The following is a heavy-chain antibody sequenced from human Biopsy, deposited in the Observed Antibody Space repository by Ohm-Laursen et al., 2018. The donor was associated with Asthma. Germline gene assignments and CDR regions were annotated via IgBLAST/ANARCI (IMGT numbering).Heavy chain of an antibody. J-gene: IGHJ3*01. D-gene: IGHD3-9*01. V-gene: IGHV1-3*04. CDR3: ARTYYDFLTGQVKDAFGV. CDR1: GYNFISFA. CDR2: VNTGNGDT. Sequence: EASVKVSCNASGYNFISFAIHWVRQAPGQRLEWMGWVNTGNGDTKYSQKFQGRVTITRDTSASTAYMELRSLRSEDTATYYCARTYYDFLTGQVKDAFGVWGQGAMVTVSS.